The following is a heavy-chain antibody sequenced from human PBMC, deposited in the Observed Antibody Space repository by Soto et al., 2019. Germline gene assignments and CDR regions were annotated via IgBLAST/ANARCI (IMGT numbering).Heavy chain of an antibody. CDR2: ISAYNGNT. D-gene: IGHD3-10*01. V-gene: IGHV1-18*01. CDR1: GYTFTSYG. Sequence: QVQLVQSGAEVKKPGASVKVSCKASGYTFTSYGISWVRQAPGQGLEWMGWISAYNGNTNYAQKLQGRVTMTTDTSTSTADMELRSLRSDDTAVYYCAGVGGSGSYYKDYNWFDPWGQGTLVTVSS. CDR3: AGVGGSGSYYKDYNWFDP. J-gene: IGHJ5*02.